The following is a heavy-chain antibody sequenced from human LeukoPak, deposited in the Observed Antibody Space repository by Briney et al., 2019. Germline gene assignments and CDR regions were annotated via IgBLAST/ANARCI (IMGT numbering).Heavy chain of an antibody. J-gene: IGHJ4*02. CDR3: VKGGGGSAYGGYFDY. CDR2: IYSGGST. V-gene: IGHV3-66*01. CDR1: GFTVSSNY. Sequence: GGSLRLSCAASGFTVSSNYMSWVRQAPGKGLEWVSVIYSGGSTYYADSVKGRFTISRDNSKNTLYLQMNSLRAEDTAVYYCVKGGGGSAYGGYFDYWGQGTLVTVSS. D-gene: IGHD5-12*01.